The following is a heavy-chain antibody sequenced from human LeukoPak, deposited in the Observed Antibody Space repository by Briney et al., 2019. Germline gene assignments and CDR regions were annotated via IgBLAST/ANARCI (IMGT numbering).Heavy chain of an antibody. V-gene: IGHV3-33*06. CDR3: AKDGGYSNYAFGL. Sequence: GGSLRLSCAASGFTFSNYGMHWVRQAPGKGLEWVTLIYYDGTKGSCGDSVKGRCTISRDNSKNTLYLQMNSLRVEDTALYYCAKDGGYSNYAFGLWGQGTMVIVSS. CDR2: IYYDGTKG. D-gene: IGHD4-11*01. J-gene: IGHJ3*01. CDR1: GFTFSNYG.